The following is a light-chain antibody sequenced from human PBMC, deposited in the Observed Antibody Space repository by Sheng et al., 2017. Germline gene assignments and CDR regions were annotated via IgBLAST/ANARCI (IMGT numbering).Light chain of an antibody. V-gene: IGKV1-39*01. CDR3: QQSYGIPYT. Sequence: DIQMTQSPSSLSASVGERVTITCRASQTISSYLNWYHQKPGKAPKLLIYAASSLQRGVPSRFSGSGSGTDFTLTISSLQPEDFATYYCQQSYGIPYTFGQGTKLEIK. CDR1: QTISSY. J-gene: IGKJ2*01. CDR2: AAS.